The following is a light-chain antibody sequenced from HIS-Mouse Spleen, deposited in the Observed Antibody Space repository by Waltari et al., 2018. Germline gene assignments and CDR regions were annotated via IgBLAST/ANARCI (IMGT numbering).Light chain of an antibody. J-gene: IGKJ3*01. CDR1: QDISNY. Sequence: DIQMTQSPSSLSASVGDRVTITCQASQDISNYLNWYQQKPGKAPKLLFYHASNLETGVPSRFSGRGSGTDFTFTISSLQPEDIATYYCQQYDNLPPLFTFGPGTKVDIK. CDR2: HAS. CDR3: QQYDNLPPLFT. V-gene: IGKV1-33*01.